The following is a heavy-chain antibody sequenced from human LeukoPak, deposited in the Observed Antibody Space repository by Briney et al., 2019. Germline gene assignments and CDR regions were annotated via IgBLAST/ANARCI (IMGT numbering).Heavy chain of an antibody. CDR2: INPSGGST. CDR3: ATYRQVLLPFES. J-gene: IGHJ4*02. Sequence: ASVKVSCKASGYTFTSYYMPWVRQAPGQGLEWMGIINPSGGSTSYAQKFQGRVTMTRDTSTSTVYMELSSLRAEDTAIYYCATYRQVLLPFESWGQGTLVAVSS. CDR1: GYTFTSYY. V-gene: IGHV1-46*01. D-gene: IGHD2-8*02.